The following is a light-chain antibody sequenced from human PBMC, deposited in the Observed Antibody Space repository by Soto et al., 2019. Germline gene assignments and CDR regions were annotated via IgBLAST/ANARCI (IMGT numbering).Light chain of an antibody. CDR3: CSYAGSSTFLYV. Sequence: QSALTQPASVSGSPGQSITISCTGTSSDVGSYNLVSRYQQHPGKAPKLMIYEGSKRPSGVSNRFSGSKSGNTASLTISGLQAEDEADYYCCSYAGSSTFLYVFGTGTKVTVL. CDR2: EGS. J-gene: IGLJ1*01. CDR1: SSDVGSYNL. V-gene: IGLV2-23*03.